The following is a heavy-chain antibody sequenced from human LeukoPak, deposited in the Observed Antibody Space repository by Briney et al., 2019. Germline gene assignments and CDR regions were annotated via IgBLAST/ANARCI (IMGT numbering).Heavy chain of an antibody. Sequence: MSSETLSLTCAVYGGSFSGYYWSWIRQPPGKGLEWIGSIYHSGSTYYNPSLKSRVTISVDTSKNQFSLKLSSVTAADTAVYYCAREARELRSIFPNHVNWFDPWGQGTLVTVSS. CDR3: AREARELRSIFPNHVNWFDP. V-gene: IGHV4-34*01. D-gene: IGHD3-3*01. CDR2: IYHSGST. CDR1: GGSFSGYY. J-gene: IGHJ5*02.